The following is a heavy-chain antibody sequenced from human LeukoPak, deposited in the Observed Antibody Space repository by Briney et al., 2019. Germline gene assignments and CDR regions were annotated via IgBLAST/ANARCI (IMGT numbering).Heavy chain of an antibody. CDR1: GFTFGTYA. Sequence: GGSLRLSCAASGFTFGTYAMNWVRQSPGKGLEWVSYIRTGSSPIYYADSVKGRFTISRDNAKNSLYLQMHSLRAEDTAIYYCARGLFWFGELSYSMDVWGQGTTVTVSS. D-gene: IGHD3-10*01. CDR3: ARGLFWFGELSYSMDV. CDR2: IRTGSSPI. J-gene: IGHJ6*02. V-gene: IGHV3-48*01.